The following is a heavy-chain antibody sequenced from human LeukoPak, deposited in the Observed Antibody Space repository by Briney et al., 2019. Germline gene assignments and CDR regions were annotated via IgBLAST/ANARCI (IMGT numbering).Heavy chain of an antibody. J-gene: IGHJ5*02. D-gene: IGHD2/OR15-2a*01. Sequence: SETLSLTCTVSGGSISSSSYYWGWIRQPPGKGLEWIGSIYYSGSTYYNPSLKSRVTISVDTSKNQFSLKLSSVTAADTAVYYCARAPVNSNNWFDPWGQGTLVTVSS. CDR2: IYYSGST. CDR1: GGSISSSSYY. CDR3: ARAPVNSNNWFDP. V-gene: IGHV4-39*07.